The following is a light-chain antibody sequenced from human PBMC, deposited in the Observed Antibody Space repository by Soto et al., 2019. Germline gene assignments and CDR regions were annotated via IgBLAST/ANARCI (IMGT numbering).Light chain of an antibody. CDR1: SGAVTSGNY. V-gene: IGLV7-43*01. CDR2: STN. Sequence: QTVVTQEPSLTVSPGGTVTLTGAPSSGAVTSGNYPNWFQQKPGQAPRALIYSTNHKYSWTPARFSSSLLGGKAALTLSGVQPEDEAGYYCLLYYGGQLGVFGGGTKLTVL. CDR3: LLYYGGQLGV. J-gene: IGLJ2*01.